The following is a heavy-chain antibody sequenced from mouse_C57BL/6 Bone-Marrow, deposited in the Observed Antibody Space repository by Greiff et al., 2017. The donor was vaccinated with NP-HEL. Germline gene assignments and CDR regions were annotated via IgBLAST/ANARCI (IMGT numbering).Heavy chain of an antibody. CDR3: TTPPYYYGSSDWYFDV. Sequence: EVQLKQSGAELVRPGASVKLSCTASGFNIKDDYMHWVKQRPEQGLEWIGWLDPENGDTEYASKFQGKATITADTSSNTAYLQLSSLTSEDTAVYYCTTPPYYYGSSDWYFDVWGTGTTVTVSS. J-gene: IGHJ1*03. CDR1: GFNIKDDY. CDR2: LDPENGDT. V-gene: IGHV14-4*01. D-gene: IGHD1-1*01.